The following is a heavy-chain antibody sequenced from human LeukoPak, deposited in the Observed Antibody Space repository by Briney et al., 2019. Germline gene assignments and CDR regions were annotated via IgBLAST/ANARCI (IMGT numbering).Heavy chain of an antibody. D-gene: IGHD3-10*01. V-gene: IGHV1-46*01. J-gene: IGHJ4*02. CDR2: INPSGGST. Sequence: GASVKVSCKASGYTFTSYYMHWVRQAPGQGLEWMGIINPSGGSTSYAQKFQGRVTMTRDTSTSTVYMELSSLRSEDTAVYYCARALVPPYSYGSGELGYWGQGTLVTVSS. CDR1: GYTFTSYY. CDR3: ARALVPPYSYGSGELGY.